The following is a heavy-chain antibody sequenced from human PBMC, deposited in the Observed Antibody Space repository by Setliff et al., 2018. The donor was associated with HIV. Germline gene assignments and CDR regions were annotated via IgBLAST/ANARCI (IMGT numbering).Heavy chain of an antibody. CDR2: IYSTDTT. D-gene: IGHD1-7*01. CDR3: ARHGTWNSQRFHFDY. V-gene: IGHV4-4*09. Sequence: SETLSLTCAVSAVSIGGYSWSWIRQSPGKGLEWIGSIYSTDTTNHNPSLESRVTISVDKSKNQFSLKLNSVTAADTAVYYCARHGTWNSQRFHFDYWGQGTPVTVSS. CDR1: AVSIGGYS. J-gene: IGHJ4*02.